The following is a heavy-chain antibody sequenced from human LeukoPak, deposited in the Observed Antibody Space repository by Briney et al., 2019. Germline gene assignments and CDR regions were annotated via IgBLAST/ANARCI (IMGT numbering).Heavy chain of an antibody. CDR3: ASNYLYYGSGSYYYGMDV. CDR2: IYYSGST. CDR1: GGSISSYY. J-gene: IGHJ6*02. D-gene: IGHD3-10*01. V-gene: IGHV4-59*12. Sequence: PSETLSLTCTVSGGSISSYYWNWIRQPPGKGLEWVGYIYYSGSTNYNPSLKSRVTISVDTSKNQFSLKLSSVTAADTAVYYCASNYLYYGSGSYYYGMDVWGQGTAVTVSS.